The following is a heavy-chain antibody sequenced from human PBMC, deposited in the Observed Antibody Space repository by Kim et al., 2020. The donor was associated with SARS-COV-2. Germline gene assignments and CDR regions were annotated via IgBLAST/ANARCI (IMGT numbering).Heavy chain of an antibody. J-gene: IGHJ6*02. CDR1: GYTFTSYF. V-gene: IGHV1-46*01. CDR3: ARGRPMDV. Sequence: ASVKVSCKAPGYTFTSYFISWVRQAPGQGPEWMGIINPSDTSTNYAQKFQGRVTMTRDTSTSTVYMELKSLTSEDTAVYYCARGRPMDVWGQGTTVTVSS. CDR2: INPSDTST.